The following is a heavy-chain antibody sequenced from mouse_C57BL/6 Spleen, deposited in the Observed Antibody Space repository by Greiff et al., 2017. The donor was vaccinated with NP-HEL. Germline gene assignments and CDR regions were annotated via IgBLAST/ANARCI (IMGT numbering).Heavy chain of an antibody. D-gene: IGHD1-1*01. CDR3: ASGIYYYGSRGFAY. V-gene: IGHV1-22*01. J-gene: IGHJ3*01. CDR2: INPNNGGT. Sequence: EVQLQQSGPELVKPGASVKMSCKASGYTFTDYNMHWVKQSHGKSLEWIGYINPNNGGTSYNQKFKGKATLTVNKSSSTAYMELRSLTSEDSAVYYCASGIYYYGSRGFAYWGQGTLVTVSA. CDR1: GYTFTDYN.